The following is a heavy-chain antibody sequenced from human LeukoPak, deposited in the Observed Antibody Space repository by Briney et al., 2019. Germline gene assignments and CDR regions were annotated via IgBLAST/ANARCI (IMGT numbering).Heavy chain of an antibody. CDR2: INSRSSTI. D-gene: IGHD2-2*01. V-gene: IGHV3-48*01. Sequence: TGGSLRLSCAASGFIFSSYSVNWVRQAPGKGLEWVSYINSRSSTIYYADSVKGRFTISRDNAKNSLYLQMNSLRAEDTAVYYCAKDHPARNFDYWGQGTLVTVSS. J-gene: IGHJ4*02. CDR1: GFIFSSYS. CDR3: AKDHPARNFDY.